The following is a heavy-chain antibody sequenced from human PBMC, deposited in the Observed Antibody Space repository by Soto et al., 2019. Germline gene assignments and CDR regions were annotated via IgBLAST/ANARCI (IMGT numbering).Heavy chain of an antibody. CDR1: GFTFSSYS. CDR3: AREGRKEKGTFDI. J-gene: IGHJ3*02. V-gene: IGHV3-21*01. CDR2: ISSSSSYI. Sequence: EVQLVESGGGLVKPGGSLRLSCAASGFTFSSYSMNWVRQAPGKGLEWVSSISSSSSYIYYADSVKGRFTISRDNAKNSRYLQMNSLRAEDTAVYYCAREGRKEKGTFDIWGQGTMVTVSS.